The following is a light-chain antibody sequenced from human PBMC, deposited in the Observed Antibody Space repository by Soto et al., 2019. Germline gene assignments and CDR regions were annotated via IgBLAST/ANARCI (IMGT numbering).Light chain of an antibody. CDR2: GAS. V-gene: IGKV3-15*01. CDR3: QQYNNWPRT. J-gene: IGKJ1*01. CDR1: QSVGSY. Sequence: EVVMTQSPATLYVSPGERATLSCRASQSVGSYLSWYQQKPGQAPRLLIYGASTRAAGISPRFSGGGSGTEFTLTISILQSEDFAVYYCQQYNNWPRTFGQGTKVVIK.